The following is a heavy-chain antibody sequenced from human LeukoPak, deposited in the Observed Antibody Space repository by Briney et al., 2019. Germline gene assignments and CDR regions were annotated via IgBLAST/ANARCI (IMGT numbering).Heavy chain of an antibody. Sequence: SVKVSCKASGYTFTSYDINWVRQATGQGLEWMGGIIPIFGTANYAQKFQGRVTITADESTSTAYMELSSLRSEDTAVYYCARAVVSGYSYGFDYWGQGTLVTVSS. J-gene: IGHJ4*02. CDR1: GYTFTSYD. CDR2: IIPIFGTA. V-gene: IGHV1-69*13. CDR3: ARAVVSGYSYGFDY. D-gene: IGHD5-18*01.